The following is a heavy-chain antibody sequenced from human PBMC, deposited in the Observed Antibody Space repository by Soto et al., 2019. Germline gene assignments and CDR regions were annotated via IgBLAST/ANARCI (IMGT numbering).Heavy chain of an antibody. V-gene: IGHV4-39*01. D-gene: IGHD3-9*01. CDR2: IYYSGST. J-gene: IGHJ4*02. CDR1: GGSISSSSYY. CDR3: ARYSWDYDILRGFDY. Sequence: QLQLQESGPGLVKPSETLSLTCTVSGGSISSSSYYWGWIRQPPGKGLEWIGSIYYSGSTYYNPSLKSRVTISVDTSKNQFSLKLSSVTAADTAVYYCARYSWDYDILRGFDYWGQGTLVTVSS.